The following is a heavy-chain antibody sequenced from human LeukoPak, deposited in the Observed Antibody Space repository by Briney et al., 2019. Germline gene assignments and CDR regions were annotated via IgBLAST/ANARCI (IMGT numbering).Heavy chain of an antibody. V-gene: IGHV3-21*01. J-gene: IGHJ6*02. Sequence: GGSLRLSCAASGFTFSSYSMNWVRQAPGKGLEWVSSISSSSSYIYYADSVKGRFTISRDNAKNLLYLQMNSLRAEDTAVYYCARDFTPYDILTGYYKGYYYGMDVWGQGTTVTVSS. CDR2: ISSSSSYI. CDR3: ARDFTPYDILTGYYKGYYYGMDV. D-gene: IGHD3-9*01. CDR1: GFTFSSYS.